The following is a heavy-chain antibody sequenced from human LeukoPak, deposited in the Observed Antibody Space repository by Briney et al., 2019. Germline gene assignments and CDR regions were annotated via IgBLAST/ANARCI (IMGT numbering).Heavy chain of an antibody. D-gene: IGHD3-10*01. J-gene: IGHJ4*02. V-gene: IGHV3-23*01. CDR2: ISGSGGST. Sequence: GGSLRLSCEASGFTFSSYAMSWVRQAPGKGLEWVSAISGSGGSTYYADSVKGRFTISRDNSKNTLYLQMNSLRAEDTAVYYCAKDRMVRGAYFDYWGQGTLVTVSS. CDR1: GFTFSSYA. CDR3: AKDRMVRGAYFDY.